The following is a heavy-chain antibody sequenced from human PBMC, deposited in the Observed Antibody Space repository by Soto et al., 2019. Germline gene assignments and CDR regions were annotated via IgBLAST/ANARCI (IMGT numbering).Heavy chain of an antibody. CDR3: AKDRGYSYGYLGY. CDR1: GFTFSSYA. Sequence: VGSLRLSCAASGFTFSSYAMSWVRQAPGKGLEWVSAISGSGGSTYYADSVKGRFTISRDNSKNTLYLQMNSLRAEDTAVYYCAKDRGYSYGYLGYWGQGTLVTVSS. D-gene: IGHD5-18*01. V-gene: IGHV3-23*01. CDR2: ISGSGGST. J-gene: IGHJ4*02.